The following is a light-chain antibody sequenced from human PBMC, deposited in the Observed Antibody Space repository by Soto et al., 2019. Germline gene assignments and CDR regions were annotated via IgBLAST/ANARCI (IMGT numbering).Light chain of an antibody. Sequence: QSALTQPASVSGSPGQSITISCTGSSRDIGGYNYVSWYQQHPGKAPKLMIFDVSNRPSGVSTRFSGSKSGDTASLTISGLQAEDEADYYCSSYTTSSTVLFGGWTKLTVL. CDR2: DVS. CDR3: SSYTTSSTVL. CDR1: SRDIGGYNY. J-gene: IGLJ2*01. V-gene: IGLV2-14*03.